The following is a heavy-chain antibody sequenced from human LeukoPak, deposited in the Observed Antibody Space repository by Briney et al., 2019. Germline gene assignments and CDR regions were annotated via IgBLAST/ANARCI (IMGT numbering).Heavy chain of an antibody. CDR3: ARGGGTMIRGVSGNWFDP. CDR1: GGSISSSSYY. Sequence: SETLSLTCTVSGGSISSSSYYWGWIRQPPGTGLEWIGSIYYSGSTYYNPSLKSRVTISVDTSKNQFSLKLSSVTAADTAVYYCARGGGTMIRGVSGNWFDPWGQGTLVTVSS. D-gene: IGHD3-10*01. CDR2: IYYSGST. V-gene: IGHV4-39*07. J-gene: IGHJ5*02.